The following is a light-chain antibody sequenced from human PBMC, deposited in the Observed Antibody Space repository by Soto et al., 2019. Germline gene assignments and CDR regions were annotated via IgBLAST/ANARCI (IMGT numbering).Light chain of an antibody. CDR1: SSEISGYNY. CDR3: SSYTSSSTLFYV. Sequence: QSVLTQPASVSGSPGQSITISCTGTSSEISGYNYVSWYQHHPGKAHKLIIYDVSNRPSGVFNRFSGSKSGNTASLTISGLQAEDEADYYCSSYTSSSTLFYVFGTGTKVTVL. CDR2: DVS. J-gene: IGLJ1*01. V-gene: IGLV2-14*03.